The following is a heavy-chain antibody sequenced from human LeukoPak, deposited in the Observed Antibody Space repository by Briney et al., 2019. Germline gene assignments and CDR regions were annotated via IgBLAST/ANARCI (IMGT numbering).Heavy chain of an antibody. D-gene: IGHD3-10*01. V-gene: IGHV4-59*01. CDR2: IYYSGST. Sequence: PSETLSLTCTVSGGSISTYYWSWIRQPPGKGLEWIGYIYYSGSTNYNPSLKSRVTISVDTSKNQFSLKLSSVTAADTAVYYCARIIGDGPLLDYWGQGTLVTVSS. CDR3: ARIIGDGPLLDY. CDR1: GGSISTYY. J-gene: IGHJ4*02.